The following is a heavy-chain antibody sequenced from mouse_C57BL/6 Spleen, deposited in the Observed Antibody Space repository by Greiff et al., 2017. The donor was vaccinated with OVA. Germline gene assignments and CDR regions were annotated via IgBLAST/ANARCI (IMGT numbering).Heavy chain of an antibody. CDR1: GYTFTSYT. CDR2: INPSSGYT. Sequence: VQLQESGAELARPGASVKMSCKASGYTFTSYTMHWVKQRPGQGLEWIGYINPSSGYTKYNQKFKDKATLTADKSSSTAYMQLSSLTSEDSAVYYCARSSLTTVVDWYFDVWGTGTTVTVSS. D-gene: IGHD1-1*01. CDR3: ARSSLTTVVDWYFDV. V-gene: IGHV1-4*01. J-gene: IGHJ1*03.